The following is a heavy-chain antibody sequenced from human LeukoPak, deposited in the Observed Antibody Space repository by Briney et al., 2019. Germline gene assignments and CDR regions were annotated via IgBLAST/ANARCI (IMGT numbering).Heavy chain of an antibody. V-gene: IGHV3-23*01. CDR3: AKDTVTYGSGKFPLDY. CDR1: KFTFNNYA. CDR2: ISGSGGST. J-gene: IGHJ4*02. D-gene: IGHD3-10*01. Sequence: GGSLRLSCLASKFTFNNYAMTWVRQAPGKGLEWVSAISGSGGSTYYADSVKGRFTISRDNSKNTLYLQMNSLRAEDTAVYYCAKDTVTYGSGKFPLDYWGQGTLVTVSS.